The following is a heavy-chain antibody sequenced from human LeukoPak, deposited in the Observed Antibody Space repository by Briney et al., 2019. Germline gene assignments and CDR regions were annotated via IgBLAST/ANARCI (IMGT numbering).Heavy chain of an antibody. J-gene: IGHJ5*01. CDR1: GGTFSSDA. V-gene: IGHV1-69*04. CDR3: ARVPGRAVAGRAGWFDI. Sequence: SVKVSCKASGGTFSSDAVTWVRQAPGQGLEWVGRILPILGVTKYAEKFQGRLKMTADTSTNTAYMDLNSLTSDDAAVYFCARVPGRAVAGRAGWFDIWGQGTLVTVSS. D-gene: IGHD6-19*01. CDR2: ILPILGVT.